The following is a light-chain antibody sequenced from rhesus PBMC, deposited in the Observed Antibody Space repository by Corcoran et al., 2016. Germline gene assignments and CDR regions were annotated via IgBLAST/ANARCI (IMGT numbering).Light chain of an antibody. CDR2: DAS. J-gene: IGKJ4*01. CDR3: QQRKSYPLT. V-gene: IGKV1-38*01. CDR1: QGITPY. Sequence: DIQLTQSPSSLSASVGDRVTITCRASQGITPYLAWYQQKPGKAPKLLIYDASIFQSGVPSRFSGSGAGTDCTLTISNLQPEDCAVYYCQQRKSYPLTFGGGTKVEIK.